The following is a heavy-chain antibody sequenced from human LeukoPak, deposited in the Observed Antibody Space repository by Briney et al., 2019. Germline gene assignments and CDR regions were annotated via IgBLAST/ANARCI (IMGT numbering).Heavy chain of an antibody. V-gene: IGHV3-7*05. D-gene: IGHD4-11*01. J-gene: IGHJ4*02. CDR2: IIQDGSQK. Sequence: GGSLRLSCTASGFTFSTYWMSWVRQAPGKGLEWVANIIQDGSQKYYVDSVKGRFTISRDNAKNSLYLQMNSLRAEDTAVYYCARGKFYSDSEDYWGQGTLVTVSS. CDR1: GFTFSTYW. CDR3: ARGKFYSDSEDY.